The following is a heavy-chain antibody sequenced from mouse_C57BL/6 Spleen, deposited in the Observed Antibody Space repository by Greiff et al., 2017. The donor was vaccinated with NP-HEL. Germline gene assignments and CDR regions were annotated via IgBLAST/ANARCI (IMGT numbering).Heavy chain of an antibody. V-gene: IGHV1-61*01. J-gene: IGHJ1*03. CDR1: GYTFTSYW. Sequence: QVQLQQPGAELVRPGSSVKLSCKASGYTFTSYWMDWVKQRPGQGLEWIGNIYPSDSETHYNQKFKDKATLTVDKSSSTAYMQLSSLTSEDSAVYYCARGNWEGENWYFDVWGTGTTVTVSS. CDR2: IYPSDSET. D-gene: IGHD4-1*01. CDR3: ARGNWEGENWYFDV.